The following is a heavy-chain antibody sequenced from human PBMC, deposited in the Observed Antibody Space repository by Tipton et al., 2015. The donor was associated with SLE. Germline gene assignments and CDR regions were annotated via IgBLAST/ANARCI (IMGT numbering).Heavy chain of an antibody. V-gene: IGHV4-59*01. CDR1: GGSISSYY. Sequence: TLSLTCTVSGGSISSYYWSWIRQPPGKGLEWIGYIYYSGSTNYNLSLKSRVTISVDTSKNQFSLKLSSVTAADTAVYYCARDTVSFDLWGRGTLVTVSS. J-gene: IGHJ2*01. CDR3: ARDTVSFDL. D-gene: IGHD4-17*01. CDR2: IYYSGST.